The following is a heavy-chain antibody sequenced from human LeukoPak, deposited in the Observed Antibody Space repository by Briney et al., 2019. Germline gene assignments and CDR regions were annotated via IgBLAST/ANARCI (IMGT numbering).Heavy chain of an antibody. CDR1: GYTFTSYG. J-gene: IGHJ4*02. CDR3: ARDLPLNYYDSSGYFGY. CDR2: ISAYNGNT. D-gene: IGHD3-22*01. V-gene: IGHV1-18*01. Sequence: APVKVSCKASGYTFTSYGISWVRQAPGQGLEWMGWISAYNGNTNYAQKLQGRVTMTTDTSTSTAYMELRSLRSDDTAVYYCARDLPLNYYDSSGYFGYWGQGTPVTVSS.